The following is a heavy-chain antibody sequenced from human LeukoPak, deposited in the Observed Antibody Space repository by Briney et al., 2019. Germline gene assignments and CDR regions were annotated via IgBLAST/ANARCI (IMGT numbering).Heavy chain of an antibody. V-gene: IGHV3-11*01. J-gene: IGHJ4*02. Sequence: GGSLRLSCAASGFTFSSYAMTWIRQAPGKGLEWVSYISSSGSTTHYADSVKGRFTISRDNAKNSLYVQMNNLRAEDTAVYYCARVPRSGGSIDYWGQGTLVTVSS. CDR3: ARVPRSGGSIDY. CDR2: ISSSGSTT. D-gene: IGHD6-19*01. CDR1: GFTFSSYA.